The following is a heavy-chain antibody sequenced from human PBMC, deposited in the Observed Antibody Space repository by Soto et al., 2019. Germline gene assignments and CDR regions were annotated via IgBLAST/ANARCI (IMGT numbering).Heavy chain of an antibody. V-gene: IGHV3-33*01. J-gene: IGHJ6*02. CDR3: ARDDIPGVAVSTYGMDV. D-gene: IGHD6-19*01. CDR2: IWYDGSNE. Sequence: GGSLRLSCAASGFIFSNFGMHWVRQAPGKGLEWVAVIWYDGSNEHYADSVKGRFTISKDNSKNTLYLQMNSLRAEDTAMYYCARDDIPGVAVSTYGMDVWGQGTTVTVSS. CDR1: GFIFSNFG.